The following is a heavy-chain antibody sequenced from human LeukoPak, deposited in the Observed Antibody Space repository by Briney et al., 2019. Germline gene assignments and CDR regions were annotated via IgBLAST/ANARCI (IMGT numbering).Heavy chain of an antibody. J-gene: IGHJ2*01. CDR2: IYTSGST. V-gene: IGHV4-61*02. CDR1: GGSISSGSYY. CDR3: ARVLTLYWYFDL. Sequence: TSQTLSLTCTVSGGSISSGSYYWSWIRQPAGKGLEWIGRIYTSGSTNYNPSLKSRVTISVDTYKNQFSLKLSSVTAADTAVYYCARVLTLYWYFDLWGRGTLVTVSS.